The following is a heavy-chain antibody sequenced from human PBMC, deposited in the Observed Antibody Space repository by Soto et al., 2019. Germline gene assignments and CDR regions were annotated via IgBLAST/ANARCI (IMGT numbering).Heavy chain of an antibody. CDR3: ARGWGLDP. Sequence: GGSLRLSCAASGFTFNIYWMTWFRQAPGKGLEWVTNIKQDGSEKYYVDSVKGRFTISRDNAKNSLYLQMNSLRAEDTAVYYCARGWGLDPWGQGTLVTVSS. CDR2: IKQDGSEK. V-gene: IGHV3-7*04. D-gene: IGHD1-26*01. CDR1: GFTFNIYW. J-gene: IGHJ5*02.